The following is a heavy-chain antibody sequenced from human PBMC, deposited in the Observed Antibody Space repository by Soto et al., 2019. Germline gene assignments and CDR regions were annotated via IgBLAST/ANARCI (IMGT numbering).Heavy chain of an antibody. CDR1: GFTFSSYS. V-gene: IGHV3-21*01. Sequence: GGSLRLSCAASGFTFSSYSMNWVRQAPGKGLEWVSSISSSSSYIYYADSVKGRFTISRDNAKNSLYLQMNSLRAEDTAVYYCARFSVRGGGSLQVFDYWGQGTLVTVSS. CDR2: ISSSSSYI. J-gene: IGHJ4*02. D-gene: IGHD1-26*01. CDR3: ARFSVRGGGSLQVFDY.